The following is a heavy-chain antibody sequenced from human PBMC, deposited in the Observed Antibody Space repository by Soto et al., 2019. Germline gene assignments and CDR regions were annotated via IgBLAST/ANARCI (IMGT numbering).Heavy chain of an antibody. CDR3: ARPTYGSGSYSYDY. D-gene: IGHD3-10*01. Sequence: PSETLSLTCAVYGGSFSGYYWSWIRQPPGKGLEWIGEINHSGSTNYNPSLKSRVTISVDTSKNQFSLKLSSVTAADTAVYYCARPTYGSGSYSYDYWGQGTLVTVSS. V-gene: IGHV4-34*01. CDR2: INHSGST. J-gene: IGHJ4*02. CDR1: GGSFSGYY.